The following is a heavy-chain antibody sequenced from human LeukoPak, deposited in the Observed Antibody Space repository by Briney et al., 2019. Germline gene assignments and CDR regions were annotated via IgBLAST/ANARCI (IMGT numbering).Heavy chain of an antibody. CDR2: IRNDRIT. CDR1: GLTFSDAW. V-gene: IGHV3-15*01. CDR3: TWMATIFTVDY. J-gene: IGHJ4*02. Sequence: GESLRLSCVLSGLTFSDAWMSWVRQAPGKGLEWVGRIRNDRITDYAAPVQGRFSISRDDSKNTFYLQMNSLRTEDTGMYFCTWMATIFTVDYWGQGTLVTVSS. D-gene: IGHD5-12*01.